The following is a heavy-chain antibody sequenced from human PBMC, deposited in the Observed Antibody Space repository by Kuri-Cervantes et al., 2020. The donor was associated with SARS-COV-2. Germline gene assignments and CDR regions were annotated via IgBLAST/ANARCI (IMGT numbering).Heavy chain of an antibody. CDR3: TTLIDY. V-gene: IGHV3-48*01. CDR2: ISSSGDTI. Sequence: GESLKISCAASGFTFSSYSMNWVRQAPGKGLEWVSYISSSGDTIYYADSVKGRFTISRDNAKNSLYLQMNSLRAEDTAVYYCTTLIDYWGQGALVTVSS. CDR1: GFTFSSYS. J-gene: IGHJ4*02.